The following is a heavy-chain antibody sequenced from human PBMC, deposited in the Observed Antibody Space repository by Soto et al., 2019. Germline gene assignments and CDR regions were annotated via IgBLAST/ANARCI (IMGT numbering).Heavy chain of an antibody. CDR1: GFTFSSYG. CDR2: ISYDGSNK. V-gene: IGHV3-30*18. Sequence: QVQLVESGGGVVQPGRSLRLSCAASGFTFSSYGMHWVRQAPGKGLEWVAVISYDGSNKYYADSVKGRFTISRDNSKNTLYLQMNSLRAEDTAVYYCAKDWVEWLLWPGGNDYWGQGTLVTVSS. CDR3: AKDWVEWLLWPGGNDY. D-gene: IGHD3-3*01. J-gene: IGHJ4*02.